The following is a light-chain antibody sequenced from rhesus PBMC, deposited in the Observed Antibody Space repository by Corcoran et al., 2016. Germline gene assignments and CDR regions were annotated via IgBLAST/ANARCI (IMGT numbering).Light chain of an antibody. CDR3: HLYSSSPRT. CDR2: KAS. J-gene: IGKJ1*01. Sequence: DIQMTQSPSSLSASVGDTVTITCRASQSISSWLAWYQQTPGKAPKLLIYKASTLKSGVQSRFSGSGSGTDFTLTISSLQSEDFATYYCHLYSSSPRTFGPGTKVEIK. CDR1: QSISSW. V-gene: IGKV1-22*01.